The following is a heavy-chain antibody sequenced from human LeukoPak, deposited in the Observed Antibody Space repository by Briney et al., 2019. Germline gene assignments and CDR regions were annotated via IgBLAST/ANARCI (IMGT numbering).Heavy chain of an antibody. V-gene: IGHV3-30*02. D-gene: IGHD6-19*01. CDR2: IRYDGINK. Sequence: GGSLRLSCAASGFTFSTHGMHWVRQAPGKGLEWVAFIRYDGINKYYADSVKGRFTISRDNSKNTLYLQMNSLRTEDTAVYYCAKDISSGWNLDYWGQGTLVTVSS. CDR1: GFTFSTHG. J-gene: IGHJ4*02. CDR3: AKDISSGWNLDY.